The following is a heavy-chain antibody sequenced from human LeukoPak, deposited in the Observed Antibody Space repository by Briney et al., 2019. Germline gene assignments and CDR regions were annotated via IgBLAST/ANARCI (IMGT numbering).Heavy chain of an antibody. CDR1: GFTFSSYA. J-gene: IGHJ4*02. CDR3: AKEKERAADFDY. CDR2: ISGNDDT. D-gene: IGHD6-13*01. V-gene: IGHV3-23*01. Sequence: GGSLRLSCAASGFTFSSYAMSWVRQAPGKGLEWVSVISGNDDTYYADSVKGRFTISRDNSKNTLYLQMNSLRAEDTAVYYCAKEKERAADFDYWGQGTLVTVSS.